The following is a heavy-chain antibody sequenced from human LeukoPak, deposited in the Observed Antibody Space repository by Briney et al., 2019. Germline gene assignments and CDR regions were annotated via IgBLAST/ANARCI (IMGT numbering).Heavy chain of an antibody. CDR1: GFSFSDYD. CDR2: LGTNGDA. V-gene: IGHV3-13*01. J-gene: IGHJ6*02. D-gene: IGHD6-6*01. Sequence: GGSLRLSCDASGFSFSDYDMYWVRQAAGRGLEWVSALGTNGDAYYLGSVRGRFTISRENVKNSLYLQMNSLGVEDTAVYYCAREWRGIASHYHGMDVWGQGTTVTVSS. CDR3: AREWRGIASHYHGMDV.